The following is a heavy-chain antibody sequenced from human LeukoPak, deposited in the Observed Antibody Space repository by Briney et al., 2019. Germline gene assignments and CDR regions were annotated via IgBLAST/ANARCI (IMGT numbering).Heavy chain of an antibody. CDR3: ARGTRRDYYGSGSPDY. V-gene: IGHV1-2*02. CDR2: INPNSGCT. Sequence: ASVKVSCKASGCTFTGYYLHWVRQAPGQGLEWMGWINPNSGCTNYAQKFQGRVTMTRDTSISTAYMELSRLRSDDTAVYYCARGTRRDYYGSGSPDYWGQGTLVTVSS. CDR1: GCTFTGYY. D-gene: IGHD3-10*01. J-gene: IGHJ4*02.